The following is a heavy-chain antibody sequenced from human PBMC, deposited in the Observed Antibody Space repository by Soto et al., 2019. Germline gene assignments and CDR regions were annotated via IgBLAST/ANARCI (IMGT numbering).Heavy chain of an antibody. V-gene: IGHV3-7*01. CDR3: ARDEGGGWYLDTY. D-gene: IGHD6-19*01. CDR1: GFTFSNYW. CDR2: IKHDGSEK. Sequence: EVHLVESGGGLVQPGGSLRLSCAASGFTFSNYWMSWVRQAPGKGLEWVANIKHDGSEKYYVDSVKGRFTISRDNAKNSLYLQMHSLRAEDTAVYYGARDEGGGWYLDTYWGQGTLVTVSS. J-gene: IGHJ4*02.